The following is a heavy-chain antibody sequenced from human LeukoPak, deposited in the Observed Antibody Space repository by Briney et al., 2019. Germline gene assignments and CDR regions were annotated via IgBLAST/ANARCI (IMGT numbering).Heavy chain of an antibody. CDR3: TRDTQSHFDY. Sequence: GGSLRLSCAASGFTFSSYWMHWVRQAPGKGLVWVSCIDSSGSNTYYADSVKGRFTISRDNAKNTLYLLMNSLRAEDTAVYYCTRDTQSHFDYWGQGTLVTVSS. CDR2: IDSSGSNT. V-gene: IGHV3-74*01. J-gene: IGHJ4*02. CDR1: GFTFSSYW.